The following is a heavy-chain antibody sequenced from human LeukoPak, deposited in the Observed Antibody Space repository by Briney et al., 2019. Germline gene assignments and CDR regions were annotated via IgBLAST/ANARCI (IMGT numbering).Heavy chain of an antibody. J-gene: IGHJ5*02. CDR1: GGSISSSSYY. Sequence: PSETLSLTCTVSGGSISSSSYYWGWIRQPPGKGLEWIGSIYYSGSTYYNPSLKSRVTISVDTSKNQFSLKLSSVTAADTAVYYCARRAYSSSFLRISGGFSRFDPWGQGTLVTVSS. CDR2: IYYSGST. V-gene: IGHV4-39*01. D-gene: IGHD6-6*01. CDR3: ARRAYSSSFLRISGGFSRFDP.